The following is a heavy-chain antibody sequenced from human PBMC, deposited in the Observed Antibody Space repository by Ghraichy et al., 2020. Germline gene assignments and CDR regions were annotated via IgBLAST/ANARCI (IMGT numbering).Heavy chain of an antibody. CDR1: GFTFSSYW. Sequence: GESLNISCAASGFTFSSYWMHWVRQTPGKGPLWVARINGDGGSTSYADSVKGRFTISRDNAKNTLYLQMNSLRAEDTAVYYCAREPYYDSDFDHWGQGTLVTVSS. CDR3: AREPYYDSDFDH. CDR2: INGDGGST. D-gene: IGHD3-22*01. J-gene: IGHJ4*02. V-gene: IGHV3-74*01.